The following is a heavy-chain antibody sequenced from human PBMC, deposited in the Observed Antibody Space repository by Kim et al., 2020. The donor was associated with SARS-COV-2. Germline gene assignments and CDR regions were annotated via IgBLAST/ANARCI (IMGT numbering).Heavy chain of an antibody. D-gene: IGHD3-9*01. CDR2: IYYSGST. CDR3: ARGSGLRYFDWFLSGIDY. J-gene: IGHJ4*02. Sequence: SETLSLTCTVSGGSISSSSYYWGWIRQPPGKGLEWIGSIYYSGSTYYNPSLKSRVTISVDTSKNQFSLKLSSVTAADTAVYYCARGSGLRYFDWFLSGIDYWGQGTLVTVSS. CDR1: GGSISSSSYY. V-gene: IGHV4-39*01.